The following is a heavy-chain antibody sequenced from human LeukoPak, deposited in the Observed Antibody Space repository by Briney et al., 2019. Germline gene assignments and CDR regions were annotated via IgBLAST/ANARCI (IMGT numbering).Heavy chain of an antibody. V-gene: IGHV1-18*01. J-gene: IGHJ4*02. D-gene: IGHD6-13*01. CDR3: ARVLAAAGTDSLDY. CDR2: ISAYNGNT. Sequence: ASVKVSCKASGYTFTSYGISWVRQAPGQGLEWMGWISAYNGNTNYAQKLQGRVTKTTDTSTSTAYMELRSLRSDDTAVYYCARVLAAAGTDSLDYWGQGTLVTVSS. CDR1: GYTFTSYG.